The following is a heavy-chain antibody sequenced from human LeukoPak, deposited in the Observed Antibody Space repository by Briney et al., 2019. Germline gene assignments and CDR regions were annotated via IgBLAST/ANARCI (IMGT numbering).Heavy chain of an antibody. D-gene: IGHD2-2*01. CDR3: ASLPSIVPAAYFDY. Sequence: SETLSLTCTVSGGSISSYYWSWIRQPAGKGLEWIGRIYTSGSTNYNPSLKSRVTMSVDTSKNQFSLKLSSVTAADTAVYYCASLPSIVPAAYFDYWGQGTLVTVSS. V-gene: IGHV4-4*07. CDR1: GGSISSYY. CDR2: IYTSGST. J-gene: IGHJ4*02.